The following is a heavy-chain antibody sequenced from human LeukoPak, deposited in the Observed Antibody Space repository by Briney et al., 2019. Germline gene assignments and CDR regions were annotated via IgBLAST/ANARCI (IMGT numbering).Heavy chain of an antibody. Sequence: SQTLSLTCDISGDSVSSNSAAWNWIRQSPSRCLEWLGRTYYRSKWSSDYAVSVKRRISINPDTSKNQFSLQLNSVTPEDTAVYYCASDYRYVFGIWGQGTMVTVSS. CDR3: ASDYRYVFGI. CDR2: TYYRSKWSS. J-gene: IGHJ3*02. CDR1: GDSVSSNSAA. V-gene: IGHV6-1*01.